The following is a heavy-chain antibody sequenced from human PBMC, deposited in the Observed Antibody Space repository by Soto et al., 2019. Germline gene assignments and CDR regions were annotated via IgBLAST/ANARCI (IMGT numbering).Heavy chain of an antibody. CDR2: ITHSGST. Sequence: QVQLQQWGAGLLKPSETLSLTCAVYGGSFSGYYWSWIRQPPGKGLEWIGEITHSGSTNYNPSLKSRVTISVDTSKNQFSLKLSSVTAADTAVYSCARGGDIVVVVAAPPYFDYWGQGTLVTVSS. D-gene: IGHD2-15*01. J-gene: IGHJ4*02. CDR1: GGSFSGYY. CDR3: ARGGDIVVVVAAPPYFDY. V-gene: IGHV4-34*01.